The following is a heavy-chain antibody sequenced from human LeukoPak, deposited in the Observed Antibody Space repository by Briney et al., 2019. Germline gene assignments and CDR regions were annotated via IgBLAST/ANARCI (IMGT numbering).Heavy chain of an antibody. CDR1: GYTLTELS. V-gene: IGHV1-24*01. Sequence: ASVKVSCKVSGYTLTELSMHWVRQAPGEGLEWMGGFDPEDGETIYAQKFQGRVIMTEDTSTDTAYMELSSLRSEDTAVYYCATGGPHYYDSSGYYYEDWGQGTLVTVSS. D-gene: IGHD3-22*01. CDR2: FDPEDGET. J-gene: IGHJ4*02. CDR3: ATGGPHYYDSSGYYYED.